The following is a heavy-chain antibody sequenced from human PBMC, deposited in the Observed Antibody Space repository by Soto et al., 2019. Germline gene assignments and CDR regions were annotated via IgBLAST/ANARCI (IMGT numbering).Heavy chain of an antibody. V-gene: IGHV3-20*04. D-gene: IGHD3-10*01. CDR3: ASGITMIRGVVFVYCFDY. Sequence: EVQLVESGGGVVRPGGSLRLSCAASGFTFDDYDMSWVRQAPGKGLEWVSGINWNGGSTGYADSVKGRFIISRDNAKNSLYLQMNSLRAEDTALYYCASGITMIRGVVFVYCFDYWGQGTLVTVSS. CDR1: GFTFDDYD. CDR2: INWNGGST. J-gene: IGHJ4*02.